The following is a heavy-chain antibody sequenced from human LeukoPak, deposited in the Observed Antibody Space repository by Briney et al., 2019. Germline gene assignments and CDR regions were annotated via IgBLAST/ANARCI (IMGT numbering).Heavy chain of an antibody. J-gene: IGHJ6*03. D-gene: IGHD2-2*01. CDR2: IYYSGST. CDR1: GGSISSSSYY. Sequence: PSETLSLTCTVSGGSISSSSYYWGWIRQPPGKGLEWIGSIYYSGSTYYNPSLKSRVTIPVDTSKNQFSLKLSSVTAADTAVYYCARAGGVVVPAAHRYYYYYYMDVWGKGTTVTISS. CDR3: ARAGGVVVPAAHRYYYYYYMDV. V-gene: IGHV4-39*07.